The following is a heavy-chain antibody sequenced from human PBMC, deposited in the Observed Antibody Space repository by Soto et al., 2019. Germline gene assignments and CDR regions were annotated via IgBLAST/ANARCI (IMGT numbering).Heavy chain of an antibody. D-gene: IGHD2-8*01. J-gene: IGHJ5*02. CDR2: IYWNDDK. CDR1: GLSLSTSGVG. CDR3: ARGNVNGGTAS. V-gene: IGHV2-5*01. Sequence: QITLKESGPTLVKPTQTLTLTCTFSGLSLSTSGVGVGWIRQPPGKALEWLALIYWNDDKHYSPSLKTRLTITKDSSKKQVVLTMNNMDPVDTATYYCARGNVNGGTASWGQGTLVTVSS.